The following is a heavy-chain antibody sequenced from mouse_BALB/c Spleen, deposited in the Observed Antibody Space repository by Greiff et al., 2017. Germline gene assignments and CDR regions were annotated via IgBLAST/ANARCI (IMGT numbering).Heavy chain of an antibody. CDR2: INSNGGST. Sequence: EVQVVESGGGLVQPGGSLKLSCAASGFTFSSYGMSWVRQTPDKRLELVATINSNGGSTYYPDSVKGRFTISRDNAKNTLYLQMSSLKSEDTAMYYCARDGNYPYAMDYWGQGTSVTVSA. J-gene: IGHJ4*01. V-gene: IGHV5-6-3*01. D-gene: IGHD2-1*01. CDR3: ARDGNYPYAMDY. CDR1: GFTFSSYG.